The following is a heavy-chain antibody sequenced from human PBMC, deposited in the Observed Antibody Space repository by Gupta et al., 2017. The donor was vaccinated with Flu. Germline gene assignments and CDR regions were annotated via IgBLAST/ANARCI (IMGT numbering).Heavy chain of an antibody. D-gene: IGHD3-22*01. CDR3: AKAADYYDTSGLHY. CDR2: ISGSGVTT. V-gene: IGHV3-23*01. CDR1: YS. J-gene: IGHJ4*02. Sequence: YSMSWVRQAPGKGLEWVSMISGSGVTTYYADSVKGRFTISSDKSKNTLYLQMNSLRAEDTAVYYCAKAADYYDTSGLHYWGQGTLVAVSS.